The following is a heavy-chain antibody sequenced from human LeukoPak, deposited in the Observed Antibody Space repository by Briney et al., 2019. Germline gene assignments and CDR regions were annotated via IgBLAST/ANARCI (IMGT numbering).Heavy chain of an antibody. V-gene: IGHV3-30-3*01. CDR3: ARHCGSGWPYYYYYGMDV. CDR1: GFTFRSYA. J-gene: IGHJ6*02. D-gene: IGHD6-19*01. CDR2: VSYDGSNK. Sequence: GGSLRLSCAASGFTFRSYAMHWVRQAPGKGLEWVAVVSYDGSNKNYADSVKGRFTISRDNSDNTLYLQMNSLRADDTAVYYCARHCGSGWPYYYYYGMDVWGQGTTVTVSS.